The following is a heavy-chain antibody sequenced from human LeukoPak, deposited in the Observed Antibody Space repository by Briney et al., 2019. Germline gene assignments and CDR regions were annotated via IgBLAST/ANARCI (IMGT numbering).Heavy chain of an antibody. J-gene: IGHJ6*02. CDR3: ARHNVLRFLEWLLPEYYYGMDV. CDR2: MNPNSGNT. V-gene: IGHV1-8*02. CDR1: GYTFTNYD. Sequence: GASVKVSCKASGYTFTNYDIHWVRQATGQGLEWMGWMNPNSGNTGYAQKFQGRVTMTRNTSISTAYMELSSLRSKDTAVYYCARHNVLRFLEWLLPEYYYGMDVWGQGTTVTVSS. D-gene: IGHD3-3*01.